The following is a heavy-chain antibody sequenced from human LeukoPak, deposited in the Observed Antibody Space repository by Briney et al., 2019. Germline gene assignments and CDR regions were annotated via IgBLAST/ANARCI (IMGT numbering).Heavy chain of an antibody. CDR1: GFTFSGSA. CDR3: SSTSAEGFAY. D-gene: IGHD1-26*01. CDR2: IRSKANSYAT. Sequence: GGPLKLSCAASGFTFSGSAMHWVRQASGKGLEWVGRIRSKANSYATAYAASVKGRFTISRDDSKNTAYLQMNSLKTEDTAVYYCSSTSAEGFAYWGQGTLVTVSS. J-gene: IGHJ4*02. V-gene: IGHV3-73*01.